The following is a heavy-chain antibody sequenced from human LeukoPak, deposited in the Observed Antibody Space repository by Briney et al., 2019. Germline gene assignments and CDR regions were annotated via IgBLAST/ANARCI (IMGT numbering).Heavy chain of an antibody. CDR1: RGSISSGTYY. CDR3: ARGRDDDVWGSYPTCFDF. D-gene: IGHD3-16*02. V-gene: IGHV4-61*02. Sequence: SETLSLTCTVSRGSISSGTYYWTWIRQPAGKGLEWIGRIYNSGSTSYNPSLKSRVTISMDTSKNQFSLKLNSVTAADTAVYYCARGRDDDVWGSYPTCFDFWGQGTLVTVSS. CDR2: IYNSGST. J-gene: IGHJ4*02.